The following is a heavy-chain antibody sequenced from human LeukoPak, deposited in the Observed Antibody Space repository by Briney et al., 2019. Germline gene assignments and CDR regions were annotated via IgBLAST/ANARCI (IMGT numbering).Heavy chain of an antibody. CDR2: IYHSGST. J-gene: IGHJ4*02. CDR1: GGSISSSNW. D-gene: IGHD4-17*01. Sequence: SGTLSLTCAVSGGSISSSNWWSWVRQPPGKGLEWIGEIYHSGSTNYKPSLKSRVTISVDTSKNQFSLKLSSVTAADTAVYYCARLNTVTTGKKFDYWGQGTLVTVSS. CDR3: ARLNTVTTGKKFDY. V-gene: IGHV4-4*02.